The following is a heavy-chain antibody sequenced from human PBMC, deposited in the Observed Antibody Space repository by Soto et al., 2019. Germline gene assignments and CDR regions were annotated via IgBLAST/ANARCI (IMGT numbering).Heavy chain of an antibody. CDR1: GFTFSSYG. J-gene: IGHJ4*02. CDR3: AKDRTDAGDFLYEASSYY. Sequence: QVQLVESGGGVVQPGRSLRLSCAASGFTFSSYGMHWVRQAPGKGLEWVAVISYDGSNTYYPDSVKRRFSISRDNSKNTLYLKMNSLRADDTAVYYCAKDRTDAGDFLYEASSYYWGQGTLVTVSS. V-gene: IGHV3-30*18. CDR2: ISYDGSNT. D-gene: IGHD2-8*01.